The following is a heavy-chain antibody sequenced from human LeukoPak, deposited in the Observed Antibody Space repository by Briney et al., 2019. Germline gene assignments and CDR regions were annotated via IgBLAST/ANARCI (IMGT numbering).Heavy chain of an antibody. CDR3: ARDDARLTGYYPYYYGMDV. CDR1: RFSFSNYE. J-gene: IGHJ6*04. V-gene: IGHV3-30-3*01. D-gene: IGHD3-9*01. Sequence: GGSLRLSCEAARFSFSNYEMNWVRQAPGKGLEWVAVISYDGSNKYYADSVKGRFTISRDNSKNTLYLQMNSLRAEDTAVYYCARDDARLTGYYPYYYGMDVWGKGTTVTVSS. CDR2: ISYDGSNK.